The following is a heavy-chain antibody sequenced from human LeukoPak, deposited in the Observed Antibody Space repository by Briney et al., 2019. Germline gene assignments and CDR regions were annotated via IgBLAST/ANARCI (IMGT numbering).Heavy chain of an antibody. V-gene: IGHV1-8*01. D-gene: IGHD2-15*01. Sequence: GASVKVSCKASGYTFTSYDIDWVRQATGQGLEWMGWMNPNSGNTGYAQKFQGRVTMTRNTSISTAYMELSSLRSEDTAVYYCARLMKSGGRPPWFDPWGQGTLVTVSS. CDR1: GYTFTSYD. CDR2: MNPNSGNT. CDR3: ARLMKSGGRPPWFDP. J-gene: IGHJ5*02.